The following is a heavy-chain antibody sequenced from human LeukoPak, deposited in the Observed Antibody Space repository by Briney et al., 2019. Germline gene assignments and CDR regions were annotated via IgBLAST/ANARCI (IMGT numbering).Heavy chain of an antibody. Sequence: ASVKVSCKASGYTFTGYYMHWVRQAPGQGLEWMGWINPNSGGTNYAQKFQARVTMTRDTSISTAYMELSRLRSDDTAVYYCARGAPRRNDAFDIWGQGTMVTVSS. J-gene: IGHJ3*02. D-gene: IGHD1-26*01. CDR2: INPNSGGT. V-gene: IGHV1-2*02. CDR1: GYTFTGYY. CDR3: ARGAPRRNDAFDI.